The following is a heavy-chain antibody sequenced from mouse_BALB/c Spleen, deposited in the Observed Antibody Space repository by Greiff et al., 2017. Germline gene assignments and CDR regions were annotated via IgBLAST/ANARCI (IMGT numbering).Heavy chain of an antibody. D-gene: IGHD2-2*01. CDR1: GYTFTSYW. J-gene: IGHJ2*01. CDR2: INPSNGRT. Sequence: QVQLQQPGAELVKPGASVKLSCKASGYTFTSYWMHWVKQRPGQGLEWIGEINPSNGRTNYNEKFKSKATLTVDKSSSTAYMQLSSLTSEDSAVYYCARSDGYGYFDYWGQGPTLTVSS. V-gene: IGHV1S81*02. CDR3: ARSDGYGYFDY.